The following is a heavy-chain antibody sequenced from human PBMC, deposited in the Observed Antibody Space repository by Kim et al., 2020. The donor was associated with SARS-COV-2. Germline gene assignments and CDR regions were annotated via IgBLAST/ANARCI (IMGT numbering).Heavy chain of an antibody. V-gene: IGHV4-34*01. CDR2: INHSGST. J-gene: IGHJ4*01. Sequence: SETLSLTCAVYGGSFSGYYWSWIRQPPGKGLEWIGEINHSGSTNYNPSLKSRVTISVDTSKNQFSLKLSSVTAADTAVYYCARGRDSSGWYSRVGYYFD. D-gene: IGHD6-19*01. CDR1: GGSFSGYY. CDR3: ARGRDSSGWYSRVGYYFD.